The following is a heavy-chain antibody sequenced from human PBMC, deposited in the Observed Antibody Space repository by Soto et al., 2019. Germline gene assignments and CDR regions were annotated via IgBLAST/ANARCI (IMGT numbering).Heavy chain of an antibody. V-gene: IGHV3-33*01. D-gene: IGHD2-15*01. CDR1: GFTFSNFG. CDR3: ARENKGVAGFDTVTWSDP. J-gene: IGHJ5*02. Sequence: VQLVESGGGVVQPGRSLRLSCAASGFTFSNFGMHWVRQAPGKGLEWLAVIWFDGSTAYYTDAVKGRFTISRDNSNNTLHLQMNSPRADDTGVYSWARENKGVAGFDTVTWSDPGGQGTGVTVTS. CDR2: IWFDGSTA.